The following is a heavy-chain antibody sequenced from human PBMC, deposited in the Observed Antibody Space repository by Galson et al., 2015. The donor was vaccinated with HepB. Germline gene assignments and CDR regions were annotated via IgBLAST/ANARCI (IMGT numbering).Heavy chain of an antibody. CDR3: AKEWFGELYFDP. Sequence: SLRLSCAASGFTFSSYAMSWVRQAPGKGLEWVSAISGSSGSTYYADSVKGRFTISRDNSKNTLYLQMNSLRAEDTAVYYCAKEWFGELYFDPWGQGTLVTVSS. CDR2: ISGSSGST. V-gene: IGHV3-23*01. CDR1: GFTFSSYA. D-gene: IGHD3-10*01. J-gene: IGHJ5*02.